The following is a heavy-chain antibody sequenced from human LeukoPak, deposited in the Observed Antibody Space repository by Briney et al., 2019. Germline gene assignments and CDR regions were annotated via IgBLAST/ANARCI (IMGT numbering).Heavy chain of an antibody. J-gene: IGHJ3*02. CDR1: GGTFSSYA. CDR3: AIGDWGSACSAFDI. Sequence: ASVKVSCKASGGTFSSYAISWVRQAPGQGLEWMGRIIPIFGTANYAQKFQGRVTITTDESTSTAYMELSSLRSEDTAVYYCAIGDWGSACSAFDIWGQGTMVTVSS. CDR2: IIPIFGTA. V-gene: IGHV1-69*05. D-gene: IGHD7-27*01.